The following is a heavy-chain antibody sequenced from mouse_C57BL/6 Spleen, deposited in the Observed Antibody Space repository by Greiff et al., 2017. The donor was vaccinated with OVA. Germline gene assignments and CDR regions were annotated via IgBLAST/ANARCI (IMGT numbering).Heavy chain of an antibody. V-gene: IGHV1-52*01. CDR3: ARFGITTVVATDWYFDV. CDR2: IDPSDSET. J-gene: IGHJ1*03. D-gene: IGHD1-1*01. Sequence: VQLQQPGAELVRPGSSVKLSCKASGYTFTSYWLHWVKQRPIQGLEWIGNIDPSDSETHYNQKFQDKATLPVDTSSSTAYMQLSSLTSEDSAVYYCARFGITTVVATDWYFDVWGTGTTVTVSS. CDR1: GYTFTSYW.